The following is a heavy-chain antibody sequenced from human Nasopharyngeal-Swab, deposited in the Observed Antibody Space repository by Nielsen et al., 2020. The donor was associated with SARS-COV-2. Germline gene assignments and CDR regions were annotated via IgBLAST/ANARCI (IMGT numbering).Heavy chain of an antibody. J-gene: IGHJ6*03. V-gene: IGHV3-7*01. D-gene: IGHD3-3*01. CDR2: IKQDGSEK. CDR1: GFTFSSYW. Sequence: GGSLRLSCAASGFTFSSYWMSWVRQAPGKGLEWVANIKQDGSEKYYVDSVKGRFTISRDNAKNSLYLQMNSLRAEDTAVYYCARGGLLRFGNMDVWGKGTTVTVSS. CDR3: ARGGLLRFGNMDV.